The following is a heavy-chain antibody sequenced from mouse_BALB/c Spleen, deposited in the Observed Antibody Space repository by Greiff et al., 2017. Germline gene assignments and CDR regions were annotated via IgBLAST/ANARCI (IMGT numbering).Heavy chain of an antibody. V-gene: IGHV14-3*02. J-gene: IGHJ4*01. CDR1: GFNIKDTY. Sequence: EVKLMESGAELVKPGASVKLSCTASGFNIKDTYMHWVKQRPEQGLEWIGRIDPANGNTKYDPKFQGKATITADTSSNTAYLQLSSLTSEDTAVYYCAREVRRDYYAMDYWGQGTSVTVSS. D-gene: IGHD2-14*01. CDR3: AREVRRDYYAMDY. CDR2: IDPANGNT.